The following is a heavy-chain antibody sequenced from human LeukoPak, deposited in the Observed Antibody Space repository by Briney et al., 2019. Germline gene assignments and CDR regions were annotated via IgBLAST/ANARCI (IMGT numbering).Heavy chain of an antibody. V-gene: IGHV4-39*01. CDR1: GDSIRSSNFY. Sequence: PSETLSLTCNVSGDSIRSSNFYWGWTRQPPGEGLEWIGIIHSSGTTYYNPSLKSRVAISADTSKNQSSLRLTSVTAADTAVYYCARTLHYWGQGILVTVSS. CDR3: ARTLHY. CDR2: IHSSGTT. J-gene: IGHJ4*02. D-gene: IGHD5/OR15-5a*01.